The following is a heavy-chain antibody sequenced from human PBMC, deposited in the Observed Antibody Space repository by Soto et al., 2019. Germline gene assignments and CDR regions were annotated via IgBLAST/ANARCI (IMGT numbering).Heavy chain of an antibody. Sequence: QVQLQESGPGLVKPSQTLSLTCTVSGGSISSGGYYWSWIRQHPGKGLEWIGYIYYSGNTYYNPSRKSRFTISVDTSKNPFALKLSSVTAADTAVYYCARLMYDFCSGYYRLYFDYWGQETLVTVSS. V-gene: IGHV4-31*03. CDR2: IYYSGNT. CDR3: ARLMYDFCSGYYRLYFDY. J-gene: IGHJ4*02. CDR1: GGSISSGGYY. D-gene: IGHD3-3*01.